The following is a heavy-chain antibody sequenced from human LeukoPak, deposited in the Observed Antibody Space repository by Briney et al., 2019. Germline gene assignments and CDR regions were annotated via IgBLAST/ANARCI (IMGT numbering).Heavy chain of an antibody. J-gene: IGHJ4*02. CDR2: IYTSGST. D-gene: IGHD6-19*01. V-gene: IGHV4-61*02. Sequence: SQTLSLTCTVSGGSISSGSYYWSWIRQPAGKGLEWIGRIYTSGSTNYNPSLKSRVTISVDTSKNQFSLKLSSVTPADTAVYYCASGGDSSGWVFVDYWGQGTLVTVSS. CDR3: ASGGDSSGWVFVDY. CDR1: GGSISSGSYY.